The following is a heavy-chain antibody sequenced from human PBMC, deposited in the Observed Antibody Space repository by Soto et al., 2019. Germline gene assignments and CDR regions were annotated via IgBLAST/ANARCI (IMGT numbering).Heavy chain of an antibody. CDR2: ISYDGSNK. D-gene: IGHD5-12*01. Sequence: GGSLRLSCAASGFTFSSYAMHWVRQAQGKGLEWVAVISYDGSNKYYADSVKGRFTIYRDNSKNTLYLQMNSLRAEDTAVYYCSRVYHPDLYSGYDYCYYYGMDVWGQGTTVTVSS. V-gene: IGHV3-30*04. CDR1: GFTFSSYA. CDR3: SRVYHPDLYSGYDYCYYYGMDV. J-gene: IGHJ6*02.